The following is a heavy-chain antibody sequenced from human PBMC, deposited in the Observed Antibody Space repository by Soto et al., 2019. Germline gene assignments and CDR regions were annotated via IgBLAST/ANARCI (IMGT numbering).Heavy chain of an antibody. J-gene: IGHJ6*02. Sequence: ASLKVSCKSSGYTFTSYGISWVRQAPGQGREWMGWISAYNGNTNYAQKLQGRVTMTTDTSTSTAYMELRSLRSDDTAVYYCARISYCSGGSCYSGSPYYYYYGMDVWGQGTTVTVSS. D-gene: IGHD2-15*01. V-gene: IGHV1-18*01. CDR2: ISAYNGNT. CDR3: ARISYCSGGSCYSGSPYYYYYGMDV. CDR1: GYTFTSYG.